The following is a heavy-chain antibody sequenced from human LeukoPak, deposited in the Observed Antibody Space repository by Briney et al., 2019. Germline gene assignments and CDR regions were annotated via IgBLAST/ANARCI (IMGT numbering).Heavy chain of an antibody. CDR3: ARDLGSS. J-gene: IGHJ4*02. CDR1: GGSISSSSYY. D-gene: IGHD6-13*01. V-gene: IGHV4-39*07. CDR2: MYYSGST. Sequence: SETLSLTCTVSGGSISSSSYYWGWIRQPPGKGLEWIGSMYYSGSTYYNPSLKGRVTISVDTSKNQFSLKLSSVTAADTAVYYCARDLGSSWGQGTLVTVSS.